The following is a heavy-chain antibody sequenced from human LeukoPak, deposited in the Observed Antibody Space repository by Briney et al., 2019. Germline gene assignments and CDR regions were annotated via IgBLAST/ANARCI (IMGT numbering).Heavy chain of an antibody. D-gene: IGHD2-15*01. Sequence: PSETLSLTCTVSGGSVSSGSYYWSWIRQPPGKGLEWIGYIYYSGSTNYNPSLKSRVTISVDTSKNQFSLKLSSVTAADTAVYYCARFNCEDTTRFDPWGQGTLVTVSS. CDR3: ARFNCEDTTRFDP. CDR2: IYYSGST. V-gene: IGHV4-61*01. J-gene: IGHJ5*02. CDR1: GGSVSSGSYY.